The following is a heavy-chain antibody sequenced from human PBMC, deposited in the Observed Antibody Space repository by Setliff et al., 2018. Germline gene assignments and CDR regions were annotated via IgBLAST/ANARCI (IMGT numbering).Heavy chain of an antibody. D-gene: IGHD3-22*01. CDR3: ARLRGAHSSGYPYYFDY. Sequence: GGSLRLSCAASGFTFSSYSMNWVRQAPGKGLEWVSSISSSSSYIYYADSVKGRFTISRDNAKNSLYLQMNSLRAEETAVYYCARLRGAHSSGYPYYFDYWGQGALVTVSS. J-gene: IGHJ4*02. CDR1: GFTFSSYS. V-gene: IGHV3-21*01. CDR2: ISSSSSYI.